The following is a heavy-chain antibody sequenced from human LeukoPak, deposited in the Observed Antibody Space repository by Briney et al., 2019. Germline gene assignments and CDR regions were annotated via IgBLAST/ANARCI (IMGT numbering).Heavy chain of an antibody. CDR1: GDSISSGSYF. J-gene: IGHJ3*02. CDR3: ARVENYYDSSGYSAFDI. D-gene: IGHD3-22*01. V-gene: IGHV4-39*07. CDR2: TYYSGST. Sequence: SETLSLTCTVSGDSISSGSYFWGWIRQPPGKGLEWIGSTYYSGSTYYSLSLKSRVTMSVDTSKNQFSLKLSSVTAADTAVYYCARVENYYDSSGYSAFDIWGQGTMVTVSS.